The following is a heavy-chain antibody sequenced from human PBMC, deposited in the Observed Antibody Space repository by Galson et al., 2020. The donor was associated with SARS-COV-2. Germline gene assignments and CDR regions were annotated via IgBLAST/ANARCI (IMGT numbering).Heavy chain of an antibody. CDR2: IYYSGST. D-gene: IGHD6-13*01. Sequence: SETLSLTCTVSGGSISSGGYYWSWIRQHPGKGLEWIGYIYYSGSTYYNPSLKSRVTISVDTSKNQFSLKLSSVTAADTAVYYCARVGQQLVRDAFDIWGQGTMVTVSS. CDR3: ARVGQQLVRDAFDI. J-gene: IGHJ3*02. CDR1: GGSISSGGYY. V-gene: IGHV4-31*03.